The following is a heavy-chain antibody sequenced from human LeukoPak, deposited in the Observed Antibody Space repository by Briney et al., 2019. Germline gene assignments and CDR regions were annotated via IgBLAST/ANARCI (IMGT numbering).Heavy chain of an antibody. CDR1: GYTFTSYG. CDR2: ISAYNGNT. V-gene: IGHV1-18*01. D-gene: IGHD6-19*01. CDR3: ARDPWAVAAYYFDY. J-gene: IGHJ4*02. Sequence: ASVKVSCKASGYTFTSYGISWVRQAPGQGLEWMGWISAYNGNTNYAQKLQGRVTMTKDTSTSTAYMELRSLRSDDTAVYYCARDPWAVAAYYFDYWGQGTLVTDSS.